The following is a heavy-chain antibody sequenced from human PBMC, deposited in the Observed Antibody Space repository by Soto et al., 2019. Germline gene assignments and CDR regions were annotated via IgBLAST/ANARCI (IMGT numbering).Heavy chain of an antibody. Sequence: GGSLRLSCAASGFTFSSYEMNWVRQAPGKGLEWVSYISSSGSTIYYADSVKGRFTISRDNAKNSLYLQMNSLRAEDTAVYYCARDSVGEQLVPFDIWGQGAMVTVSS. D-gene: IGHD6-6*01. CDR2: ISSSGSTI. V-gene: IGHV3-48*03. CDR1: GFTFSSYE. J-gene: IGHJ3*02. CDR3: ARDSVGEQLVPFDI.